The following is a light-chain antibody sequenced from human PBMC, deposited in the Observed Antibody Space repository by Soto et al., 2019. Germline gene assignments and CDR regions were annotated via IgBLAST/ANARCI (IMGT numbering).Light chain of an antibody. Sequence: QSALTQPPSASGSPGQSDTFSCTGTTTDVGGYNYVSWYQQHPGKAPKLIIYEVNKRPSGVPHRFSGSKSDNTASLTVSGLQAEDEADYYCSSYEASNTVVFGGGTKLTVL. CDR1: TTDVGGYNY. CDR3: SSYEASNTVV. J-gene: IGLJ2*01. CDR2: EVN. V-gene: IGLV2-8*01.